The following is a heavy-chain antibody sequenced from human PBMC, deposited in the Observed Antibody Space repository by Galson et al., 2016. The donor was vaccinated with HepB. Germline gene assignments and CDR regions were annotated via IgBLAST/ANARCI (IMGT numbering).Heavy chain of an antibody. V-gene: IGHV4-39*07. D-gene: IGHD4-17*01. CDR1: GDSISNSPNYY. CDR2: IYYTGTT. Sequence: LSLTCTVSGDSISNSPNYYWGWIRQTPGKGLQWIASIYYTGTTYYSPSLKSRVTISLDSSQNQISLRVRSVTAADTAVYYCARALRGTTSFFEYWGQGVLVTVSS. CDR3: ARALRGTTSFFEY. J-gene: IGHJ4*02.